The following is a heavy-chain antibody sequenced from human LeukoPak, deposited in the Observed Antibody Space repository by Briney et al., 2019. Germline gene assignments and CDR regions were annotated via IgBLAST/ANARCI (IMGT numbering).Heavy chain of an antibody. D-gene: IGHD3-9*01. Sequence: GGSLRLSCAASGFTFSSYSMNWVRQAPGKGLGWVSSITTNSSYIYYADSVKGRFTISRDNAKNSLFLQMNSLRAEDTAVYYCASAPGYYNHWGQGTLVTVSS. CDR2: ITTNSSYI. J-gene: IGHJ4*02. V-gene: IGHV3-21*01. CDR1: GFTFSSYS. CDR3: ASAPGYYNH.